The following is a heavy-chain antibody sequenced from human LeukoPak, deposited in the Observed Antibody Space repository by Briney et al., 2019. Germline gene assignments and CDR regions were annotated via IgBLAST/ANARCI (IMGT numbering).Heavy chain of an antibody. V-gene: IGHV3-21*01. Sequence: PGGSLRLSCAASGFTFSSYSMNWVRQAPGKGLEWVSSISSSSSYIYYADSVKGRFTISRDNAKNSLYLQMNSPRAEDTAVYYCARVCSGGSCYEGSDYWGQGTLVTVSS. CDR3: ARVCSGGSCYEGSDY. CDR1: GFTFSSYS. J-gene: IGHJ4*02. D-gene: IGHD2-15*01. CDR2: ISSSSSYI.